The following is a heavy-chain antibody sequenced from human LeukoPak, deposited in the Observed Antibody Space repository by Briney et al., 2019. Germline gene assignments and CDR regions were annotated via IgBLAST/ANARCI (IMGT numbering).Heavy chain of an antibody. D-gene: IGHD6-19*01. Sequence: ASVKVSCKASGYTFTSYDINWVRQATGQGLEWMGWMNPNSGNTGYAQKFQGRVTITADESTSTAYMELSSLRSEDTAVYYCARDPTGIAVAGTRDDAFDIWGQGTMVTVSS. V-gene: IGHV1-8*01. J-gene: IGHJ3*02. CDR3: ARDPTGIAVAGTRDDAFDI. CDR2: MNPNSGNT. CDR1: GYTFTSYD.